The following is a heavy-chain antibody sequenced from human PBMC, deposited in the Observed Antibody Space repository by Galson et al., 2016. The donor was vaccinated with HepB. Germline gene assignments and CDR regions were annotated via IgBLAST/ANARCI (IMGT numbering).Heavy chain of an antibody. D-gene: IGHD3-9*01. Sequence: SVKVSCKASGGSFSSFSIVWVRQAPGQGLEWMGGVIPSLDTSNSAQEFQDRVTFTADKSTSTAYMELRSVTFDDTAVYVCAREAYFAFFLDYWGQGTLVTVSS. J-gene: IGHJ4*02. CDR2: VIPSLDTS. V-gene: IGHV1-69*10. CDR1: GGSFSSFS. CDR3: AREAYFAFFLDY.